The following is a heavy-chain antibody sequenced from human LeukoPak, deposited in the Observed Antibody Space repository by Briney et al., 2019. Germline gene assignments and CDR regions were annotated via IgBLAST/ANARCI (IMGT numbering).Heavy chain of an antibody. CDR3: ARQEGRYDILTGYLPGGFDY. CDR1: GGSISSSSYY. D-gene: IGHD3-9*01. Sequence: SETLSLTCTVSGGSISSSSYYWGWIRQPPGKGLEWIGSIYYSGSTYYNPSLKSRVTISVDTSKNQFSLKLSSVTAADTAVYYCARQEGRYDILTGYLPGGFDYWGQGTLVTVSS. CDR2: IYYSGST. V-gene: IGHV4-39*01. J-gene: IGHJ4*02.